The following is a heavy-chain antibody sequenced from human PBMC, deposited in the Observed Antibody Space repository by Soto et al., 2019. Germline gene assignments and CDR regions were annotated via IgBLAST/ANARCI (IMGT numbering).Heavy chain of an antibody. CDR3: ATLPAAMYFYGSDV. CDR1: GGSASISTYY. Sequence: KPSETLSLTCSVSGGSASISTYYWAWVRQTPGKGLEWLGSILNSGSTYYNPSLKSRLTLSVDTSEDQFSLNLSSVTATDTGVYYCATLPAAMYFYGSDVWGPGTTVTVSS. V-gene: IGHV4-39*01. D-gene: IGHD2-2*01. J-gene: IGHJ6*02. CDR2: ILNSGST.